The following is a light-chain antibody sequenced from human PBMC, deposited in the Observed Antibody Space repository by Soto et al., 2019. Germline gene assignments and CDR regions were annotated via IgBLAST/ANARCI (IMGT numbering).Light chain of an antibody. CDR3: QQYFNTPLT. V-gene: IGKV4-1*01. J-gene: IGKJ4*01. CDR2: WAS. CDR1: QSVFFSSNNKNY. Sequence: DIVMTQSPDSLAVSLGERATINCKSSQSVFFSSNNKNYLAWYQQKPGQPPKLLLYWASSRESGVPDRFSGSGSGTDFTLTISSLQAEDVAVYHCQQYFNTPLTFGGGTKVDIK.